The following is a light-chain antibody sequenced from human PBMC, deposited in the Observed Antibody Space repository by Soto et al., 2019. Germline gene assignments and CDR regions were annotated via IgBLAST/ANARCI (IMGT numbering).Light chain of an antibody. CDR3: QQYNSYSLT. Sequence: DIQMTQSPSTLSASVGDRVTITCRASQSISSWLAWYQQKPGKAPKLLIYKASSLESGVPSRFSGSGSGTEFTLTISSLQPDGFATYYCQQYNSYSLTFGQGTKVESK. V-gene: IGKV1-5*03. J-gene: IGKJ1*01. CDR1: QSISSW. CDR2: KAS.